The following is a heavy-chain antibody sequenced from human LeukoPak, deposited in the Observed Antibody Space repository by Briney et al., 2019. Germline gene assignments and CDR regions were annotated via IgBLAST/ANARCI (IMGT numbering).Heavy chain of an antibody. D-gene: IGHD2-2*01. J-gene: IGHJ5*02. CDR2: IYYSGST. V-gene: IGHV4-31*03. Sequence: SETLSLTCTVSGGSISSGGYYWSWIRQHPGKGLEWIGYIYYSGSTYYNPSLKSRVTISVDTSKNQFSPKLSSVTAADTAVYYCARERHDQLLLSWLDPWGQGTLVTVSS. CDR3: ARERHDQLLLSWLDP. CDR1: GGSISSGGYY.